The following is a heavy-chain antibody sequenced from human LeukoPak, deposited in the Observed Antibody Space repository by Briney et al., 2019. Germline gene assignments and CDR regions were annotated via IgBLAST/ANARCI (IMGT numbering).Heavy chain of an antibody. J-gene: IGHJ5*02. CDR2: IYPGDSDT. V-gene: IGHV5-51*01. Sequence: GESLKISCKGSGYSFTSYWIGWVRPMPGKGLEWMGIIYPGDSDTRYSPSFQGQVTISADKSISTAYLQWSSLKASDTAMYHCASTRSPMSSSWYLGWFDPWGQGTLVTVSS. CDR1: GYSFTSYW. D-gene: IGHD6-13*01. CDR3: ASTRSPMSSSWYLGWFDP.